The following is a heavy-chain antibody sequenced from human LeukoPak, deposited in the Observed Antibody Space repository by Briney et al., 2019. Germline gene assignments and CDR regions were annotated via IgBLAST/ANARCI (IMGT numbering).Heavy chain of an antibody. CDR1: GFTFSSYA. J-gene: IGHJ4*02. CDR2: ISGSGGST. V-gene: IGHV3-23*01. Sequence: GGSLRLSCAASGFTFSSYAMSWVRQAPGKGLEWVSAISGSGGSTYYADSVKGRFTISRDNSKNTLYLQMNSLRAEDTAVYYCARRTYYYDSSGYYIDYWGQGTLVAVSS. D-gene: IGHD3-22*01. CDR3: ARRTYYYDSSGYYIDY.